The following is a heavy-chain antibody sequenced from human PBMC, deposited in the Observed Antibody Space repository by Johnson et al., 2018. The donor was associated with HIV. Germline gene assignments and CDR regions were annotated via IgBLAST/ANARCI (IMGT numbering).Heavy chain of an antibody. Sequence: VQLMESGGGVVRPGGSLRLSCAASGFTVSSNYMSWVRQAPGKGLEWVSGINWSGGNTDYADSVKGRFTISRDNSKNTLYLQMNSLRAEDTAMYYCARRIAAADDAFDIWGHRTMVTVSS. J-gene: IGHJ3*02. D-gene: IGHD6-25*01. CDR3: ARRIAAADDAFDI. CDR1: GFTVSSNY. V-gene: IGHV3-66*02. CDR2: INWSGGNT.